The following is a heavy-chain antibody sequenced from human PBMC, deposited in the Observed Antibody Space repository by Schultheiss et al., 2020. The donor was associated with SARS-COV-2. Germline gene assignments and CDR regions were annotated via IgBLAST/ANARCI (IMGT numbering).Heavy chain of an antibody. Sequence: SETLSLTCTVSGGSISSYYWSWIRQPAGKGLEWIGRIYTSGSTNYKSSLKSRVTISVDKSKNQFSLKLSSVTAADTAVYYCARDPIKEGLTKWFDPWGQGTLVTVSS. V-gene: IGHV4-4*07. CDR3: ARDPIKEGLTKWFDP. CDR1: GGSISSYY. D-gene: IGHD3-3*01. J-gene: IGHJ5*02. CDR2: IYTSGST.